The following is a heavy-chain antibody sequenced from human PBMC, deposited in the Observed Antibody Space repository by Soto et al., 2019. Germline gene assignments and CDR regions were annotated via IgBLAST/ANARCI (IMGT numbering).Heavy chain of an antibody. CDR1: GGSISSYY. CDR2: IYYSGST. J-gene: IGHJ4*02. Sequence: SETLSLTCTVSGGSISSYYWSWIRQPPGKGLEWIGYIYYSGSTNYNPSLKSRVTISVDTSKNQFSLKLSSVTAADTAVYYCARAMGATTFDYWGQGTLVTVSS. D-gene: IGHD1-26*01. V-gene: IGHV4-59*01. CDR3: ARAMGATTFDY.